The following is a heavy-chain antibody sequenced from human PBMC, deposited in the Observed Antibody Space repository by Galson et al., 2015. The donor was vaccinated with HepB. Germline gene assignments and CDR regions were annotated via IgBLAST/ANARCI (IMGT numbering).Heavy chain of an antibody. CDR3: ARSWNRVLDY. V-gene: IGHV3-74*01. CDR2: IDKDGST. D-gene: IGHD1/OR15-1a*01. CDR1: GFTFSSSW. J-gene: IGHJ4*02. Sequence: SLRLSCAASGFTFSSSWMHWVRLAPGKGLVWVARIDKDGSTVYADFVKGRFTTTRDNAKNTVTLQMNSLRADDTAVYFCARSWNRVLDYWGQGTMVTVPS.